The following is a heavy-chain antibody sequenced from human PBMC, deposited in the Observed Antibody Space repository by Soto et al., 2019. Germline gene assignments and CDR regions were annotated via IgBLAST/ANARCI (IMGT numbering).Heavy chain of an antibody. CDR1: GGMFYSSA. CDR2: IVPMNGSP. CDR3: SFATNCTYQLPRY. J-gene: IGHJ4*02. V-gene: IGHV1-69*01. Sequence: QVQLVQSGAEVKKPGSSVRVSCKASGGMFYSSAINWVRQAPGQGLEWMGGIVPMNGSPKYAQEFLGRVTISADASATTAYMDLSGLKSEDTAVYYCSFATNCTYQLPRYWGRGAQVTVDS. D-gene: IGHD2-2*01.